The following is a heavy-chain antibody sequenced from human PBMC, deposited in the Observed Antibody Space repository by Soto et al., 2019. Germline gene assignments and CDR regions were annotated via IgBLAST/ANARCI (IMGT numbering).Heavy chain of an antibody. CDR2: IWYDGSNK. CDR1: GFTFSSYG. J-gene: IGHJ4*02. Sequence: VQLVESGGGVVQPGRSLRLSCAASGFTFSSYGMHWVRQAPGKGLEWVAVIWYDGSNKYYADSVKGRFTISRDNSKNTLYLQMNSLRAEDTAVYYCARGVGSYYLDYWGQGTLVTVSS. CDR3: ARGVGSYYLDY. D-gene: IGHD1-26*01. V-gene: IGHV3-33*01.